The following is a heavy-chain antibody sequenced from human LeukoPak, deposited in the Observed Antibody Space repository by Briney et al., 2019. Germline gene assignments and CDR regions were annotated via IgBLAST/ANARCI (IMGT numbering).Heavy chain of an antibody. J-gene: IGHJ5*02. CDR1: GVSINSHY. Sequence: PSETLSLTCTVSGVSINSHYWTWIRQSPGKGLEWIGYIHNGGAIDHNPSLKSRVTISLDTSKSHFSLRLTSVTAADTAVYYCARLCGTTSCYGCDWFDPWGQGTLVTVSS. CDR2: IHNGGAI. D-gene: IGHD2-2*01. CDR3: ARLCGTTSCYGCDWFDP. V-gene: IGHV4-59*11.